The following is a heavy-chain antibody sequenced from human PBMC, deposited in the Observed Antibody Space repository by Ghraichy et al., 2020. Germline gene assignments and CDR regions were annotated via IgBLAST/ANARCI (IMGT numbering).Heavy chain of an antibody. V-gene: IGHV2-26*01. CDR1: GFSLSNARMG. CDR3: ARLNYYGSGSSMTPFWYYYYGMDV. J-gene: IGHJ6*02. CDR2: IFSNDEK. D-gene: IGHD3-10*01. Sequence: SGPTLVKPTETLTLTCTVSGFSLSNARMGVSWIRQPPGKALEWLAHIFSNDEKSYSTSLKSRLTISKDTSKSQVVLTMTNMDPVDTATYFCARLNYYGSGSSMTPFWYYYYGMDVWGQGTTVTVSS.